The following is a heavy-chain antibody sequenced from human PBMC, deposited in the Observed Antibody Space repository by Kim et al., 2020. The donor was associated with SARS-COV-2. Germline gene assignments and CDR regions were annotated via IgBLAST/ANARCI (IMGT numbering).Heavy chain of an antibody. D-gene: IGHD2-15*01. CDR3: ARDISAHSAAY. J-gene: IGHJ4*02. V-gene: IGHV3-33*01. Sequence: KYYEQSVKGRFRITSDNTKNTLYLQMNRLGAEDTAVYYCARDISAHSAAYWGQGTLVTVSS. CDR2: K.